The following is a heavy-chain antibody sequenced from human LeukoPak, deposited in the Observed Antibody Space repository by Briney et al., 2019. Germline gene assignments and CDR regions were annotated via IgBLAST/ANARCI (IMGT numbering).Heavy chain of an antibody. CDR3: ATSRNSGSLDY. D-gene: IGHD1-26*01. Sequence: PSETLSLTCAVSGYSISSGYYWGWIRQPPGKGLEWIGSIYHSGSTYYNPSLKSRVTISVDTSKNQFSLKLSSVTAADTAVYYCATSRNSGSLDYWGQGTLVTVSS. CDR2: IYHSGST. CDR1: GYSISSGYY. J-gene: IGHJ4*02. V-gene: IGHV4-38-2*01.